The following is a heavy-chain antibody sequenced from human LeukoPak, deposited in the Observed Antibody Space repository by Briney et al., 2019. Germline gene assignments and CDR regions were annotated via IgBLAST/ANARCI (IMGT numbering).Heavy chain of an antibody. CDR1: GFTFRDYW. V-gene: IGHV3-7*01. Sequence: GGSLRLSCAGSGFTFRDYWMDWVRQAPGKGLEWVANIKQDGSETHYVDSVRGRFSIFRDNPGNSVYLQMDSLRDEDTAVHYCSTALDNWGRGTLVTVSS. CDR3: STALDN. D-gene: IGHD2-15*01. J-gene: IGHJ4*02. CDR2: IKQDGSET.